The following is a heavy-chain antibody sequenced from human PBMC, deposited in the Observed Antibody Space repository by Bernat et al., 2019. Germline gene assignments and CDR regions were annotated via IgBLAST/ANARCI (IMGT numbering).Heavy chain of an antibody. J-gene: IGHJ4*02. D-gene: IGHD2-15*01. CDR1: GFTFSDYY. CDR3: ARARGYCSGGSCYYDFDY. Sequence: QVQLVESGGGLVKPGGSLRLSCAASGFTFSDYYMSWIRQAPGKGLEWVSYISSSSSYTNYAASVKGRFTISRDNAKNSLYLQMNSLRAEDTAVYYCARARGYCSGGSCYYDFDYWGQGTLVTVSS. CDR2: ISSSSSYT. V-gene: IGHV3-11*05.